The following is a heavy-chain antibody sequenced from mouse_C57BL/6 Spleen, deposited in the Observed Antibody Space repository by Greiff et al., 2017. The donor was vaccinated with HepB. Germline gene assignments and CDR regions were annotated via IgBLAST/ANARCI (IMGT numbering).Heavy chain of an antibody. D-gene: IGHD1-1*01. CDR2: LYPRRGNT. CDR3: ARGTTVVATGYFDV. Sequence: VQLMESGAELARPGASVKLSCKASGYTFTSYGISWVKQRPGQGLEWIGELYPRRGNTYYNEKFKVKASLTADKYSSTAYMELRSLTSEDSAVYFCARGTTVVATGYFDVWGTGTTVTVSS. J-gene: IGHJ1*03. V-gene: IGHV1-81*01. CDR1: GYTFTSYG.